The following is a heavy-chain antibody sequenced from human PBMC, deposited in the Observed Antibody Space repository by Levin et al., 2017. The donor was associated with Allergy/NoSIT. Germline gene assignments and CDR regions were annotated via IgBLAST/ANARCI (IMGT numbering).Heavy chain of an antibody. V-gene: IGHV3-48*01. CDR2: ISSSSSTI. CDR1: GFTFSSYS. CDR3: ARTVDTAMVKVYYFDY. Sequence: ETLSLTCAASGFTFSSYSMNWVRQAPGKGLEWVSYISSSSSTIYYADSVKGRFTISRDNAKNSLYLQMNSLRAEDTAVYYCARTVDTAMVKVYYFDYWGQGTLVTVSS. J-gene: IGHJ4*02. D-gene: IGHD5-18*01.